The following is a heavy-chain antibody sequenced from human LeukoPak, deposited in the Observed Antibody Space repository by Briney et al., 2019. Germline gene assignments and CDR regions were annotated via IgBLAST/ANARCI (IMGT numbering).Heavy chain of an antibody. CDR3: ARDHSYGLSGRYYYMDV. V-gene: IGHV1-69*13. D-gene: IGHD5-18*01. CDR2: IIPIFGTA. CDR1: GGTFSSYA. Sequence: GASVKVSCKASGGTFSSYAISWVRQAPGQGLEWMGGIIPIFGTANYAQKFQGRVTITADESTSTAYMELSSLRSEDTAVYYCARDHSYGLSGRYYYMDVWGKGTTVTISS. J-gene: IGHJ6*03.